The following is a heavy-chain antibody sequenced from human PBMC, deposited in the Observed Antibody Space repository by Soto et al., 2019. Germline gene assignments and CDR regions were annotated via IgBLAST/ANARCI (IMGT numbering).Heavy chain of an antibody. Sequence: SETQSLTSTVAGGSISGYYWSWIRQPPGKGLEWIGYIYYSGSTNYNPSLKSRVTISVDTSKNQFSLKLSSVTAADTAVYYCARHGSPDFWSGYYYYYYYMDVWGKGTTVTVSS. D-gene: IGHD3-3*01. CDR2: IYYSGST. CDR1: GGSISGYY. J-gene: IGHJ6*03. CDR3: ARHGSPDFWSGYYYYYYYMDV. V-gene: IGHV4-59*08.